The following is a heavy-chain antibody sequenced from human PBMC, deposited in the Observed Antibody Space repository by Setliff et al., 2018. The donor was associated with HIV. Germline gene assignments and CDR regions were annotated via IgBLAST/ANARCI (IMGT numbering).Heavy chain of an antibody. Sequence: ASVKVSCKVYGYTLSELSIHWVRQAPGKGLEWMGYFDPQDGETVYVQKFQGRVTLTEDTSTGTAYMELSGLRSEDTAVYYCATDPTGAVGTTIGTGNYWGQGTLVTVSS. CDR2: FDPQDGET. J-gene: IGHJ4*02. CDR1: GYTLSELS. CDR3: ATDPTGAVGTTIGTGNY. V-gene: IGHV1-24*01. D-gene: IGHD1-26*01.